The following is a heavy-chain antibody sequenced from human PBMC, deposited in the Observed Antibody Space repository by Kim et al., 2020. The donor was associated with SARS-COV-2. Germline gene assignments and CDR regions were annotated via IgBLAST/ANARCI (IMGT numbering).Heavy chain of an antibody. Sequence: RFTISRDNSKNSLYLQMNSLRAEDTALYYCAKDHNDYGDYVDYYYGMDVWGQGTTVTVS. J-gene: IGHJ6*02. CDR3: AKDHNDYGDYVDYYYGMDV. D-gene: IGHD4-17*01. V-gene: IGHV3-43D*03.